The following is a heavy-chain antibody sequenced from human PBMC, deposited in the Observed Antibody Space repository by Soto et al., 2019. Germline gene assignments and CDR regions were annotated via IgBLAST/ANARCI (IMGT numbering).Heavy chain of an antibody. J-gene: IGHJ6*02. CDR3: ARDGYSSSWYEAPLGRDYYGMDV. CDR2: IYYSGST. Sequence: SETLSLTCTVSGGSISSGGYYWSWIRQHPGKGLEWIGYIYYSGSTYYNPSLKSRVTISVDTSKNQFSLKLSSVTAADTAVYYCARDGYSSSWYEAPLGRDYYGMDVWGQGTTVTVSS. CDR1: GGSISSGGYY. D-gene: IGHD6-13*01. V-gene: IGHV4-31*03.